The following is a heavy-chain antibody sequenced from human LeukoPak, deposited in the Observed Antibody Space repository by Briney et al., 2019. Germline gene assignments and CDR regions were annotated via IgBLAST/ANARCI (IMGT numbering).Heavy chain of an antibody. J-gene: IGHJ5*02. V-gene: IGHV4-34*01. CDR3: ARSFITRSIWFDP. CDR2: INHSGST. CDR1: GGFFSGYY. D-gene: IGHD3-22*01. Sequence: KPSETLSLTCAVYGGFFSGYYWMWIRQPRGKGLEWIGEINHSGSTNYNPSLKSRVTISVDTSKNQFSLKLSSVTAADTAVYYCARSFITRSIWFDPWGQGTLVTVSS.